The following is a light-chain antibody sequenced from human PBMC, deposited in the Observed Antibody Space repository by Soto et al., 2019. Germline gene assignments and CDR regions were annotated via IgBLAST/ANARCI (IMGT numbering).Light chain of an antibody. CDR1: QSISSY. V-gene: IGKV1-39*01. J-gene: IGKJ5*01. CDR2: AAS. CDR3: QQSYSTLIT. Sequence: DIQLIQVASSLSASEGDRVTITCRASQSISSYLNWYQQKPGKAPKLLIYAASSLQSGVPSRFSGSGSGTDFTLTISSLQPEDFATYYCQQSYSTLITFGQGTRLEIK.